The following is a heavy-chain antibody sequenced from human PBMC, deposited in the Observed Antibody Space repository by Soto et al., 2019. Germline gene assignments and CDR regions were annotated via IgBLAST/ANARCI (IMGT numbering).Heavy chain of an antibody. Sequence: GGSLRLSCAASGFTFSSYEMNWVRQAPGKGLEWVSYISSSGSTIYYADSVKGRFTISRDNAKNSLYLQMNSLRAEDTAVYYCARSYGSGSYYLSSPFDYWGQGTLVTVYS. CDR3: ARSYGSGSYYLSSPFDY. CDR2: ISSSGSTI. V-gene: IGHV3-48*03. J-gene: IGHJ4*02. D-gene: IGHD3-10*01. CDR1: GFTFSSYE.